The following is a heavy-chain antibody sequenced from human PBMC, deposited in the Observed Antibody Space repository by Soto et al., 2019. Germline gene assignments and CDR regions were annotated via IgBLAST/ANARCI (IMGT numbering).Heavy chain of an antibody. CDR1: GFTFSSYA. D-gene: IGHD2-15*01. Sequence: PGGSLRLSCAAPGFTFSSYAMHWVRQAPGKGLEWVAVISYDGSNKYYADSVKGRFTISRDNSKNTLYLQMNSLRAEDTAVYYCARAKVVAARVFDYWGHGTLVTVSS. J-gene: IGHJ4*01. CDR2: ISYDGSNK. CDR3: ARAKVVAARVFDY. V-gene: IGHV3-30-3*01.